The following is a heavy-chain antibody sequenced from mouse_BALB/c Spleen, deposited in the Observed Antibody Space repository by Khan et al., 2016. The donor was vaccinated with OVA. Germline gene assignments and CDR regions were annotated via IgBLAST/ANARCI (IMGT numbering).Heavy chain of an antibody. Sequence: EVKLEESGPGLVKPSQSLSLTCTVTGYSITSDYAWNWIRQFPGNKLEWMGYISSSGSTNYNPALKSRISITRDTSKNQFFLPLNSVTTEDTATYYCARDGSRYNYAMDYWGQGTSGTVSS. CDR2: ISSSGST. D-gene: IGHD2-3*01. J-gene: IGHJ4*01. CDR3: ARDGSRYNYAMDY. V-gene: IGHV3-2*02. CDR1: GYSITSDYA.